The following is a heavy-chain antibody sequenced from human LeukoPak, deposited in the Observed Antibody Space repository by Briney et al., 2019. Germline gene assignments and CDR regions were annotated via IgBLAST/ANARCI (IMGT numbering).Heavy chain of an antibody. V-gene: IGHV3-7*01. CDR3: ARGGTRIVGAFDI. CDR2: IKQGGREK. D-gene: IGHD1-26*01. J-gene: IGHJ3*02. CDR1: GFIFSDYW. Sequence: GGSLRLSCTASGFIFSDYWMSWVRQAPGKGLEWVANIKQGGREKYYVDSVKGRLTISRDNDKNSLFLQMSSLRAEDTAVYYCARGGTRIVGAFDIWGHGTMVTVSS.